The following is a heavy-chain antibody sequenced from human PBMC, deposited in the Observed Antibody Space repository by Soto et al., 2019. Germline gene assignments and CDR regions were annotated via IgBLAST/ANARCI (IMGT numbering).Heavy chain of an antibody. Sequence: PSQTLSLPCAISGDSVSSNSAAWNLIRQSPSRGLEWLGRTYYRSKWYNDYAVSVKSRITINPDTSKNQFSLQLNSVTPEDTAVYYCARAGTHPNNWFDPWGQGTLVTVSS. D-gene: IGHD1-1*01. CDR1: GDSVSSNSAA. J-gene: IGHJ5*02. CDR3: ARAGTHPNNWFDP. V-gene: IGHV6-1*01. CDR2: TYYRSKWYN.